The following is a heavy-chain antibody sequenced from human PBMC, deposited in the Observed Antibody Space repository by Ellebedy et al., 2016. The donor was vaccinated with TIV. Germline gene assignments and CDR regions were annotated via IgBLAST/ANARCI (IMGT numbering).Heavy chain of an antibody. Sequence: SETLSLXCTVSGGSISSYYWSWIRQPPGKGLEWIGYIYYSGSTNYNPSLKSRVTISVDTSKNQFSLKLSSVTAADTAVYYCARDHCSSTSCPPPYYYYYMDVWGKGTTVTVSS. J-gene: IGHJ6*03. D-gene: IGHD2-2*01. CDR3: ARDHCSSTSCPPPYYYYYMDV. CDR2: IYYSGST. V-gene: IGHV4-59*13. CDR1: GGSISSYY.